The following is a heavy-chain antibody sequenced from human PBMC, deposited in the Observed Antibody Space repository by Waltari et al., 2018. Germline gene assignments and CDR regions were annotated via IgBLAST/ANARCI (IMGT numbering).Heavy chain of an antibody. Sequence: QVQLQESGPGLVKPSETLSLTCAVSGYSISSGYYWGWIRQPPGQGLEWIGSIYHSGRTYYNPSLKSRVTISVDTSKNQFSLKLSSVTAADTAVYYCARQGQLRFLEWSPFDYWGQGTLVTVSS. CDR1: GYSISSGYY. CDR3: ARQGQLRFLEWSPFDY. CDR2: IYHSGRT. D-gene: IGHD3-3*01. V-gene: IGHV4-38-2*01. J-gene: IGHJ4*02.